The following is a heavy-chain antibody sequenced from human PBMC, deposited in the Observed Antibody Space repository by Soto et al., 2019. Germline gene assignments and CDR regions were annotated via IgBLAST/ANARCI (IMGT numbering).Heavy chain of an antibody. V-gene: IGHV4-31*03. CDR3: ERGSRVLLWFGESGYFDL. D-gene: IGHD3-10*01. Sequence: QVQLQESGPGLVKPSQTLSLTCTVSGGSISSGGYYWSWIRQHPGKGLEWIGYIYYSGSTYYHPSLKIRVTIAVDTSQNHFSLKLRSVTAADTDVYSCERGSRVLLWFGESGYFDLWGRGTLVTVSS. CDR2: IYYSGST. J-gene: IGHJ2*01. CDR1: GGSISSGGYY.